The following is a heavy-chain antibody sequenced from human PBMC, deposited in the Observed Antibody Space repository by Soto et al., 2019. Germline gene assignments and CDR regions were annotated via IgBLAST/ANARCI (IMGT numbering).Heavy chain of an antibody. CDR2: ISWNSGSI. Sequence: GGSLRLSCAASGFTFDDYAMHWVRQAPGKGLEWVSGISWNSGSIGYADSVKGRFTISRDNAKNSLYLQMNGLRAEDTALYYCAKDPRSPYYDYVWGSGYFDYWGQGTLVTVSS. D-gene: IGHD3-16*01. CDR3: AKDPRSPYYDYVWGSGYFDY. V-gene: IGHV3-9*01. CDR1: GFTFDDYA. J-gene: IGHJ4*02.